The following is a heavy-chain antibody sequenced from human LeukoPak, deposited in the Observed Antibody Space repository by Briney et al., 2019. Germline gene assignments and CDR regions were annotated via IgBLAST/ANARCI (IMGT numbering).Heavy chain of an antibody. Sequence: PSQTLSLTCNVSGGSISSGRYYWSWTRQPAGKGLEWIGRIYTRGSTNYNPSLKSRVTMSVDTSKNQFSLKLSSVTAADTAVYYCATDGMVRGPDAWFDSWGQGTLVTVSS. CDR1: GGSISSGRYY. CDR3: ATDGMVRGPDAWFDS. J-gene: IGHJ5*01. V-gene: IGHV4-61*02. CDR2: IYTRGST. D-gene: IGHD3-10*01.